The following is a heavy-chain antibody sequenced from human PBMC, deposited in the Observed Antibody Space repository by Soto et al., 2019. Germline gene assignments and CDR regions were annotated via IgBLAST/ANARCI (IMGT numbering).Heavy chain of an antibody. J-gene: IGHJ6*03. D-gene: IGHD1-1*01. CDR2: VYYSGST. V-gene: IGHV4-59*08. CDR1: GGSISSYY. Sequence: SETLSLTCTVSGGSISSYYWSWVRQPPGKGLEYIGYVYYSGSTNYNPSLKSRSTISLDTSKNQFSLQLTSVTAADTAVYYCARKNDYYYYMDVWGKGTTVTVSS. CDR3: ARKNDYYYYMDV.